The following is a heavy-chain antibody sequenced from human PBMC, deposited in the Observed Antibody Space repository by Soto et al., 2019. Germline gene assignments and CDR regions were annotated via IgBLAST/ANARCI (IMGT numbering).Heavy chain of an antibody. V-gene: IGHV3-21*01. CDR1: GFTFSSYS. CDR3: ARDREDIVVVVAATGMDV. CDR2: ISSSSSYI. J-gene: IGHJ6*02. Sequence: PGGSLRLSCAASGFTFSSYSMNWVRQAPGKGLEWVSSISSSSSYIYYADSVKGRFTISRDNAKNSLYLQMNSLRAEDTAVYYCARDREDIVVVVAATGMDVWGQGTTVTVSS. D-gene: IGHD2-15*01.